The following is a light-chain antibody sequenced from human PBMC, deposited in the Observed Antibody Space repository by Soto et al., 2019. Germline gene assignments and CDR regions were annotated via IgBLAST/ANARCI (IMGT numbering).Light chain of an antibody. J-gene: IGKJ5*01. Sequence: EIVMTQSPATLSVSPGERATLSCRASQSVSSKLAWYQQKPGRAPRLLIYDASKRATGIPARFSGSGSGTGFTLTISSLEPEDFAVYYCQQRSKWPITFGQGTRLEIK. CDR1: QSVSSK. V-gene: IGKV3-11*01. CDR2: DAS. CDR3: QQRSKWPIT.